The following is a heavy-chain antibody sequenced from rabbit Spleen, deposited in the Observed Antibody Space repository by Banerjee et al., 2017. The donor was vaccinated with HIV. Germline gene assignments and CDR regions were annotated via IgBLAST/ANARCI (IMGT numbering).Heavy chain of an antibody. V-gene: IGHV1S40*01. CDR3: ARGDSGGVYFDL. CDR2: IYNGNSGT. CDR1: GFDFSRYF. D-gene: IGHD2-1*01. J-gene: IGHJ4*01. Sequence: QSLEESGGDLVKPGASLTLTCTASGFDFSRYFMCWVRQAPGKGLEWIACIYNGNSGTYYASWAKGRFTISKTSSTTVTLQMTSLTAADTATYFCARGDSGGVYFDLWGQGTLVTVS.